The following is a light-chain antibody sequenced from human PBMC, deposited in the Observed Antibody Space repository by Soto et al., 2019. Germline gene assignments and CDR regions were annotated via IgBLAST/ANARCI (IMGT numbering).Light chain of an antibody. V-gene: IGLV2-14*01. CDR3: RSYTSSSTQV. J-gene: IGLJ1*01. CDR1: SSDVGGYNY. CDR2: DVS. Sequence: QSALTQPASVSGSPGQSITISCTGTSSDVGGYNYVSWYQQHPGKAPKLMIYDVSNRPSGVSNRFSGSKSGNTASLTISGLQAEDEADYYCRSYTSSSTQVFGTGTKVTVL.